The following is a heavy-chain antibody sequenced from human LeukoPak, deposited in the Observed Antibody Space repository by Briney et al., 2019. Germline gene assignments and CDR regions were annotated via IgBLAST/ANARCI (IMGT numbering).Heavy chain of an antibody. J-gene: IGHJ6*03. CDR2: IYHSWST. V-gene: IGHV4-38-2*02. Sequence: SEPLPLPCTLSGYPIRSGYYWGWIRQPPGKGLEWIGRIYHSWSTLYNPSLKSRVNISGDKSKNQFSLKLSSVTGADTAVYYCARVIEGGYRYGPYYYYIDVWGKGTTLSISS. CDR1: GYPIRSGYY. D-gene: IGHD5-18*01. CDR3: ARVIEGGYRYGPYYYYIDV.